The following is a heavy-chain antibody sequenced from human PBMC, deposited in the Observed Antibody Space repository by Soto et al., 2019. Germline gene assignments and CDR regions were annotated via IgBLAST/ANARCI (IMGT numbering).Heavy chain of an antibody. CDR1: GYSFTNYG. Sequence: QDQLVQSGVEVKKPGASVKVSCKASGYSFTNYGITWVRQAPGQGFEWMGWISAYNGNTNYAQKFQGRVTLTTDASPRQAYLELRSLRSDDTAVYYCARDRGVAPPVAGNTHYYYYMDVWGKGTTVTVSS. CDR3: ARDRGVAPPVAGNTHYYYYMDV. CDR2: ISAYNGNT. V-gene: IGHV1-18*01. J-gene: IGHJ6*03. D-gene: IGHD6-19*01.